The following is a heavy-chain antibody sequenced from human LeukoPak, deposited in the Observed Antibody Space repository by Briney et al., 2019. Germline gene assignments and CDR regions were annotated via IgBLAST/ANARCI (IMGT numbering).Heavy chain of an antibody. D-gene: IGHD2-2*01. CDR1: GYTFTGYY. V-gene: IGHV1-2*02. J-gene: IGHJ4*02. CDR3: ARGIVVVPAANTGVDY. Sequence: GASVKVSCKASGYTFTGYYMHWVRQAPGQGLEWMGWINPNSGGTNYAQKFQGRVTMTRDMSISTAYMELSRLRSDDTAVYYCARGIVVVPAANTGVDYWGQGTLVTVSS. CDR2: INPNSGGT.